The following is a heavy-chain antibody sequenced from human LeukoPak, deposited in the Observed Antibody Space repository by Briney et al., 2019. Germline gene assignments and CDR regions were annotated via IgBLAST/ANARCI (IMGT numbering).Heavy chain of an antibody. CDR1: EFTFSDYY. V-gene: IGHV3-11*01. J-gene: IGHJ6*02. CDR2: ISSNGSTI. D-gene: IGHD2-21*01. Sequence: GGSLRHSCAASEFTFSDYYMRWIRQAPGKGLEWVSYISSNGSTIYYADSVKGRFTISRDNAKNSLYLQMNSLRAEDTAVYYCARGDKDFYCGMDVWGQGTTVTVSS. CDR3: ARGDKDFYCGMDV.